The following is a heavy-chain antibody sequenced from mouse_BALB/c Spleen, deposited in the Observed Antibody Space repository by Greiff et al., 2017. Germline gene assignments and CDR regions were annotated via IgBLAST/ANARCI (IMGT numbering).Heavy chain of an antibody. Sequence: EVQRVESGGDLVKPGGSLKLSCAASGFTFSSYGMSWVRQTPDKRLEWVATISSGGSYTYYPDSVKGRFTISRDNAKNTLYLQMSSLKSEDTAMYYCARQYGNPVYYFDYWGQGTTLTVSS. D-gene: IGHD2-1*01. J-gene: IGHJ2*01. CDR3: ARQYGNPVYYFDY. CDR1: GFTFSSYG. V-gene: IGHV5-6*01. CDR2: ISSGGSYT.